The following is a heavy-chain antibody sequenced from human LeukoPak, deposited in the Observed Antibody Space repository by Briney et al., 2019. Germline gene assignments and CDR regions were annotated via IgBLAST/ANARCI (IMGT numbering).Heavy chain of an antibody. CDR2: IKQDGSEK. Sequence: GGSLRLSCAASGFTFTSHWMSWVRQAPGKGLEWVANIKQDGSEKYYVDSVKGRFTFSRDNAKNSLYLQMNSLRAEDTAVYYCAKPKGSYWYFDFWGRGTLVTVSS. CDR3: AKPKGSYWYFDF. J-gene: IGHJ2*01. D-gene: IGHD1-14*01. CDR1: GFTFTSHW. V-gene: IGHV3-7*03.